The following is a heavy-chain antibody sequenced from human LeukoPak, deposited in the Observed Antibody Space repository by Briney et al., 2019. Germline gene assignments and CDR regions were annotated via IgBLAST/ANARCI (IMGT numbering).Heavy chain of an antibody. V-gene: IGHV3-30*18. J-gene: IGHJ4*02. D-gene: IGHD1-26*01. CDR2: ISYDGSNK. CDR1: GFISSSYG. Sequence: QSGGSLRLSCAASGFISSSYGMHWVRQAPGKGLEWVAVISYDGSNKYYADSVKGRFTISRDNSKNTMYLEMNSLRAEDTAVYYCAKGKVGAGLELDYWGQGTLVTVP. CDR3: AKGKVGAGLELDY.